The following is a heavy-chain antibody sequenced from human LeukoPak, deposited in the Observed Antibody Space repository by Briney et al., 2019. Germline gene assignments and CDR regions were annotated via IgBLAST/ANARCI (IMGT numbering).Heavy chain of an antibody. V-gene: IGHV3-23*01. CDR3: AKGLQGYSSSWFDP. CDR2: ISGSGGST. J-gene: IGHJ5*02. Sequence: GGSLRLSCAASGFTFSNYAMSWVRQAPGKGVEWVSGISGSGGSTYYADSVKGRFTMSRYNSKNTLYLQMNSLRAEDTAVYYCAKGLQGYSSSWFDPWSQGTLVTVSS. D-gene: IGHD4-11*01. CDR1: GFTFSNYA.